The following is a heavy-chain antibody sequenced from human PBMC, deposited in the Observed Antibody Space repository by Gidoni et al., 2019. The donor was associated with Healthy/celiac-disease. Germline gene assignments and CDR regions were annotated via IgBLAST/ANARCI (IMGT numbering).Heavy chain of an antibody. J-gene: IGHJ4*02. CDR2: ISYDGSNK. D-gene: IGHD1-20*01. V-gene: IGHV3-30*04. Sequence: QVQLVESGGGVVQPGRSLRLSCAASGSTFSSYAMHWVRQAPGKGLEWVAVISYDGSNKYYADSVKGRFTISRDNSKNTLYLQMNSLRTEDTAVYYCARGPTLPYNWNSDYWGQGTLVTVSS. CDR3: ARGPTLPYNWNSDY. CDR1: GSTFSSYA.